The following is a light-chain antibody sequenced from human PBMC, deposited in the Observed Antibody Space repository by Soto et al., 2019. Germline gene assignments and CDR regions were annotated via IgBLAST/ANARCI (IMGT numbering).Light chain of an antibody. CDR1: SSNIGSKF. J-gene: IGLJ2*01. CDR3: AAWDDSLSGVV. V-gene: IGLV1-47*01. Sequence: QLVLTQPPSASGTPGQRVTISCSGSSSNIGSKFVYWYQQLPGTAPKLLLYRNNQRPAGDPGRFSGSRSGTYASLAISGLRSEDEADYYCAAWDDSLSGVVFGGGTKLTVL. CDR2: RNN.